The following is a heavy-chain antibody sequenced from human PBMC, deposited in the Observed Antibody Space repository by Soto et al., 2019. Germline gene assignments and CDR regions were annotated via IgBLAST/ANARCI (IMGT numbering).Heavy chain of an antibody. V-gene: IGHV3-23*01. CDR1: GFAFSTFA. J-gene: IGHJ6*02. CDR2: IRGGGTST. Sequence: EVQLLESGGALVQPGGSLRLSCAASGFAFSTFAMSWVRQAPGKGLEWVSTIRGGGTSTYYADSVKGRFTISRDDSKSRLYLQMNSLRADDTAIYYCAKNHEYHYYGAMDVWGQGTTVTASS. CDR3: AKNHEYHYYGAMDV.